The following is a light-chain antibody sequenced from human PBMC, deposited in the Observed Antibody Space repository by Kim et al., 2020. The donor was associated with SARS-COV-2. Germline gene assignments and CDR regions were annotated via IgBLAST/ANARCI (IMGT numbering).Light chain of an antibody. Sequence: IGQTVRITCQGDSLRNYYASLYQQKPGQPPVLVIFGKNNRPSGIPDRFSVSSSGITASLTITGAQAEDEADYYCNSRDSSGHHRVFGGGTQLTVL. CDR2: GKN. V-gene: IGLV3-19*01. CDR1: SLRNYY. CDR3: NSRDSSGHHRV. J-gene: IGLJ7*01.